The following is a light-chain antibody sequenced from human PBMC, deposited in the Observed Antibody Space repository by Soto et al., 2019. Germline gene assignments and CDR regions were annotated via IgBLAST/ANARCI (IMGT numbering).Light chain of an antibody. J-gene: IGLJ2*01. V-gene: IGLV1-44*01. CDR1: SSNIGSNT. CDR3: AAWDDSLNGVT. CDR2: SNN. Sequence: QSVLTQPPSASGTPGQRVTISCSGSSSNIGSNTVNWYQQLPGTAPKHLIFSNNQRPSGVPDRFSGSKSGTSASLAISGLQPEDEADYYCAAWDDSLNGVTFGGGTKVTVL.